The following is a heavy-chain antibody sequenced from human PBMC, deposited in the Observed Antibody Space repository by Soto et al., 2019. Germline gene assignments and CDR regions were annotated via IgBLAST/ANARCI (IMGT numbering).Heavy chain of an antibody. CDR2: ISGSGGST. CDR1: GFTFSSYA. CDR3: AKDSARFLEWLVLNYFDY. D-gene: IGHD3-3*01. Sequence: GGSLRLSCAASGFTFSSYAMSWVRQAPGKGLEWVSAISGSGGSTYYADSVKGRFTISRDNSKNTLYLQMNSLRAEDTAVYYWAKDSARFLEWLVLNYFDYWGQGTLVTVSS. J-gene: IGHJ4*02. V-gene: IGHV3-23*01.